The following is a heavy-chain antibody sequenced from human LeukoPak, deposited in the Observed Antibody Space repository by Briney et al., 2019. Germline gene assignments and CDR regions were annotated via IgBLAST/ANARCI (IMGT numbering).Heavy chain of an antibody. V-gene: IGHV4-4*07. CDR1: GGSISSYS. Sequence: PSETVSLTCTVSGGSISSYSWSWIRQPAGKGLEWIGRFYTSGSTNYNPSLKSRLTMSVDTPKNQFSLKLSSVTAADTAVYYCARRRRIVGATPGAFDIWGQGTMVTVSS. CDR2: FYTSGST. J-gene: IGHJ3*02. D-gene: IGHD1-26*01. CDR3: ARRRRIVGATPGAFDI.